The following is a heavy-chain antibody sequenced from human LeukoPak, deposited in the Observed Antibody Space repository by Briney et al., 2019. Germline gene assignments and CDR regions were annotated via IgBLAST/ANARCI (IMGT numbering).Heavy chain of an antibody. J-gene: IGHJ4*02. CDR2: IIPIFGTA. CDR3: ARIVESSGRKPQIDY. Sequence: GASVKVSCKASGGTFSSYAISWVRQAPGQGLEWMGGIIPIFGTANYAQKFQGRVTITANKSTSTAYMELSSLRSEDTAVYYCARIVESSGRKPQIDYWGQGTLVTVSS. CDR1: GGTFSSYA. V-gene: IGHV1-69*06. D-gene: IGHD3-22*01.